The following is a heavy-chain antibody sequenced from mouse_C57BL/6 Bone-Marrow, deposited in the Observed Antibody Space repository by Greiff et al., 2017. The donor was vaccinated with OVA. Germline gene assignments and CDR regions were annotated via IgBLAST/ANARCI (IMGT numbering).Heavy chain of an antibody. D-gene: IGHD2-5*01. CDR2: IYPRSGNT. J-gene: IGHJ2*01. V-gene: IGHV1-81*01. Sequence: VQLQQSGAELARPGASVKLSCKASGYTFTSYGISWVKQRTGQGLEWIGEIYPRSGNTYYNEKFKGKATLTADKSSSTAYMELRSLTSADSAVYFCARHYSNYFYYFDYWGQGTTLTVSS. CDR1: GYTFTSYG. CDR3: ARHYSNYFYYFDY.